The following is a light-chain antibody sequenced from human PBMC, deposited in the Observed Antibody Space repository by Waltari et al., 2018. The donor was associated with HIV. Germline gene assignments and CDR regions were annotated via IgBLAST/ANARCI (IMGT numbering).Light chain of an antibody. CDR3: HQSYSNPPT. Sequence: DIQLTQSPPFLSASVGDRVTITCRASQSISSNVNWYQQKPGKAPKLLIYAASRLQIRVPSRFSGSGSGTDFTLTITGLQPEDFVIYHCHQSYSNPPTFGQGTKVEIK. J-gene: IGKJ1*01. V-gene: IGKV1-39*01. CDR2: AAS. CDR1: QSISSN.